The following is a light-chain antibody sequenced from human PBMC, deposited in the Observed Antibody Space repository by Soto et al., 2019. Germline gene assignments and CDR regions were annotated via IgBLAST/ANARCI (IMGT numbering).Light chain of an antibody. Sequence: IQLTQSPSSLSASVGDRVTITCRASQGIRSYLAWYQQKPGKAPKLLIYAASTLQSGVPSRFSGSGSGTDFTLTISSLQPEDFATYYCQQLTSYPRLTFGGGTKVDIK. CDR3: QQLTSYPRLT. CDR1: QGIRSY. V-gene: IGKV1-9*01. CDR2: AAS. J-gene: IGKJ4*01.